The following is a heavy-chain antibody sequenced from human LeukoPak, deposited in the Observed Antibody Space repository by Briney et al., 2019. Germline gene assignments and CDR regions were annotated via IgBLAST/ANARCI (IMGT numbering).Heavy chain of an antibody. J-gene: IGHJ4*02. CDR2: IKQDGSEK. V-gene: IGHV3-7*01. D-gene: IGHD1-26*01. Sequence: GGSLRLSCVVSGFTFSNYWMSWVRQAPGKGLRWVANIKQDGSEKYYVDSVKGRFTMSRDNAKNSLYLQMNSLRAEDTAVYYCARVQWELRGVGSYFEYWGQGALVTVSS. CDR3: ARVQWELRGVGSYFEY. CDR1: GFTFSNYW.